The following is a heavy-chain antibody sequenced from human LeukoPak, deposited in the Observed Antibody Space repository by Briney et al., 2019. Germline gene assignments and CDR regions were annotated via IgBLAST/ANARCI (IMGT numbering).Heavy chain of an antibody. D-gene: IGHD3-10*01. CDR2: IRYDGSNK. J-gene: IGHJ4*02. CDR3: AKEFLFRDYYGSGS. CDR1: GFTISSYG. V-gene: IGHV3-30*02. Sequence: GGSLRLSCAASGFTISSYGMHWVRQAPGKGLAWVAFIRYDGSNKYYADSVKGRFTISRDNSKNTLYLQMNSLRAEDTAVYYCAKEFLFRDYYGSGSWGQGTLVTVSS.